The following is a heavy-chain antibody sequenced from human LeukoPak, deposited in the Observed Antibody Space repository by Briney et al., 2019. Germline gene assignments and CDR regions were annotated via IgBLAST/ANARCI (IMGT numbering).Heavy chain of an antibody. V-gene: IGHV3-7*05. J-gene: IGHJ3*02. CDR2: IKHDGSQK. D-gene: IGHD3-10*01. CDR3: ARDGMGGIKAFDI. CDR1: GFMFSRYW. Sequence: GGSLRLCCAASGFMFSRYWMSWARKAPGEGPGWVANIKHDGSQKYYVDSVKGRFTISRDNAKNSLYLQINSLRAEDTAVYYCARDGMGGIKAFDIWGQGTMVTVSS.